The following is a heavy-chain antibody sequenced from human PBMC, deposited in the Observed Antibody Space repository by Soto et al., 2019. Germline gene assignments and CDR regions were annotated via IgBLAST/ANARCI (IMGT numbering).Heavy chain of an antibody. J-gene: IGHJ6*02. CDR2: INAGNGNT. CDR3: ARSDEYYYDSSGYDYYYYGMDV. CDR1: GSTFTSYA. Sequence: ASVKVSCKASGSTFTSYAMHWVRQAPGQRLEWMGWINAGNGNTKYSQKFQGRVTITRDTSASTAYMELSSLRSEDTAVYYCARSDEYYYDSSGYDYYYYGMDVWGRGTTVTVSS. D-gene: IGHD3-22*01. V-gene: IGHV1-3*01.